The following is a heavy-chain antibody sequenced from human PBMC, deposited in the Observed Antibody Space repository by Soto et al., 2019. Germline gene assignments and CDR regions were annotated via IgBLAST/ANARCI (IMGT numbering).Heavy chain of an antibody. Sequence: GVSLRLSCAASGLTCSSYAMSWVRQAPGKGLEWVSAISGSGGSTYDADAVKGRVTMSRDNSKNALYLQMNRLRAEDTAVYYCAKSFGSGGVAWFDPWGQGTLVTVSS. V-gene: IGHV3-23*01. CDR2: ISGSGGST. CDR3: AKSFGSGGVAWFDP. J-gene: IGHJ5*02. CDR1: GLTCSSYA. D-gene: IGHD3-3*01.